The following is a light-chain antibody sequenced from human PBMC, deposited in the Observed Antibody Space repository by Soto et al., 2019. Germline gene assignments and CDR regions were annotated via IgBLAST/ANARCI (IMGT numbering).Light chain of an antibody. CDR3: QQRSNWPPLP. Sequence: EIVLTQSPATLSLSPGARATLSCRASQSVSTYLAWYQQKPGQSPRLLIYDASNRATGIPARFSGSGSGTDFTLTISSLEPEDFAVYYCQQRSNWPPLPFGGGTKVESK. J-gene: IGKJ4*01. CDR1: QSVSTY. CDR2: DAS. V-gene: IGKV3-11*01.